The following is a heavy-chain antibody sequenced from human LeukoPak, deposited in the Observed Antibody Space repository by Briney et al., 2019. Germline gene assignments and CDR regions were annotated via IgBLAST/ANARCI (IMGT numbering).Heavy chain of an antibody. CDR1: GSTFSSYG. J-gene: IGHJ4*02. V-gene: IGHV3-30*18. D-gene: IGHD3-10*01. CDR3: AKDGAWDYYGSGSPSAGFDY. CDR2: ISYDGSNK. Sequence: GSLRLSCAASGSTFSSYGMHWVRQAPGKGLEWVAVISYDGSNKYYADSVKGRFTISRDNSKNTLYLQMNSLRAEDTAVYYCAKDGAWDYYGSGSPSAGFDYWGQGTLVTVSS.